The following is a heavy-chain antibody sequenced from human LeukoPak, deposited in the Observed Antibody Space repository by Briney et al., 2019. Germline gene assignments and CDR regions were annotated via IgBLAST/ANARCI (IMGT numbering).Heavy chain of an antibody. D-gene: IGHD2-8*01. V-gene: IGHV4-31*03. CDR3: ARHRVVMRKRIEYYFDY. J-gene: IGHJ4*02. Sequence: SETLSLTCTVSGGSISSGGYYWSWIRQHPGKGLEWIGYIYYSGSTYYNPSLKSRVTISVDTSKNQFSLKLSSVTAADTAVYYCARHRVVMRKRIEYYFDYWGQGTLVTVSS. CDR1: GGSISSGGYY. CDR2: IYYSGST.